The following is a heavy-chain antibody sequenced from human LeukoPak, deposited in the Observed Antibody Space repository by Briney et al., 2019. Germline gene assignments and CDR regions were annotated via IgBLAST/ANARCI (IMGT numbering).Heavy chain of an antibody. CDR2: SSPYPGNT. CDR1: GYTFTSYG. D-gene: IGHD3-16*02. V-gene: IGHV1-18*04. J-gene: IGHJ4*02. CDR3: ARDQYDHVWGSYRPYFDY. Sequence: GASVKVSCTASGYTFTSYGISWVRQAPGQGLEGMGSSSPYPGNTKYAERLQGRVIMTTATSTRTAYTELRSLKSDDTAVFYCARDQYDHVWGSYRPYFDYWGQGTLVSVSS.